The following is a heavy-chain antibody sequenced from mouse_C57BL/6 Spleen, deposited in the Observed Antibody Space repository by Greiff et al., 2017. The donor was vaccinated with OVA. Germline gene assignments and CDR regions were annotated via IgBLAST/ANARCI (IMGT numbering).Heavy chain of an antibody. J-gene: IGHJ2*01. Sequence: EVQLQESGPGLVKPSQSLSLTCSVTGYSITSGYYWNWIRQFPGNKLEWMGYISYDGSNNYNPSLKNRISITRDTSKNQFFLKLNSVTTEDTATYYCARDPRRPEAYFDYWGQGTTLTVSS. CDR3: ARDPRRPEAYFDY. CDR2: ISYDGSN. V-gene: IGHV3-6*01. CDR1: GYSITSGYY.